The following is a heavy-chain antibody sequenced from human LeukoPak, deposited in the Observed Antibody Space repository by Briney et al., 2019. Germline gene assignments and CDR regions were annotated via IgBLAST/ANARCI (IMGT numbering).Heavy chain of an antibody. CDR3: ARDTYYYGSGNYYNPDY. Sequence: VASVKVSCKASGYTFTSYGISWVRQAPGQGLEWMGWISAYNGNTKYAQKLQGRVTMTTDTSTSTAYMELRSLESDDTAVYYCARDTYYYGSGNYYNPDYWGQGTLVTVSS. CDR2: ISAYNGNT. V-gene: IGHV1-18*01. CDR1: GYTFTSYG. D-gene: IGHD3-10*01. J-gene: IGHJ4*02.